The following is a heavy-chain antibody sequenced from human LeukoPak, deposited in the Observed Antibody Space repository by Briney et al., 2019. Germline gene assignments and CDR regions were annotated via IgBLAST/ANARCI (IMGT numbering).Heavy chain of an antibody. J-gene: IGHJ4*02. CDR3: AKDHGRFLEWLLNYFDY. V-gene: IGHV3-30*18. D-gene: IGHD3-3*01. CDR1: GFTLSTYG. Sequence: GRSLRLSCAASGFTLSTYGMHWVRQAPGKGLEWVAFIQYNGNNKYYADSVKGRFTISRDNSKNTLYLQMNSLRAEDTAVYYCAKDHGRFLEWLLNYFDYWGQGTPVTVSS. CDR2: IQYNGNNK.